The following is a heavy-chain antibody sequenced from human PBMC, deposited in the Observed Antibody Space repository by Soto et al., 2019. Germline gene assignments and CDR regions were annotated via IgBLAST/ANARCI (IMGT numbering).Heavy chain of an antibody. J-gene: IGHJ6*02. CDR1: GGSISSYY. D-gene: IGHD3-10*01. V-gene: IGHV4-59*01. CDR3: ARDLGDYGSGSYPKYYYYYYGMDV. CDR2: IYYSGST. Sequence: SETLSLTCTVSGGSISSYYWSWIRQPPGKGLEWIGYIYYSGSTNYDPSLKSRVTISVDTSKNQFSLTLSSVTAADTAVYYCARDLGDYGSGSYPKYYYYYYGMDVWGQGTTVTVSS.